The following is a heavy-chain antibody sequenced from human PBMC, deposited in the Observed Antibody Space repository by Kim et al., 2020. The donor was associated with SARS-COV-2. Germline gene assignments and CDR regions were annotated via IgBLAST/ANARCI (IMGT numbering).Heavy chain of an antibody. D-gene: IGHD2-15*01. CDR1: GGSISSSSYY. V-gene: IGHV4-39*01. Sequence: SETLSLTCTVSGGSISSSSYYWGWIRQPPGKGLEWIGSIYYSGSTYYNPSLKSRVTISVDTSKNQFSLKLSSVTAADTAVYYCARGYCSGGSCYPTYFDYWGQGTLVTVSS. CDR2: IYYSGST. J-gene: IGHJ4*02. CDR3: ARGYCSGGSCYPTYFDY.